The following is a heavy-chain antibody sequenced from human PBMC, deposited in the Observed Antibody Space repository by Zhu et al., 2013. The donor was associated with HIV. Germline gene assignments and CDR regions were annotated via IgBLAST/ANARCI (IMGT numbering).Heavy chain of an antibody. CDR1: GGPFSTQI. V-gene: IGHV1-69*01. CDR3: ARGIPKRFYDYLWGSYRYTACWFDP. Sequence: HVQLVQSGAEVKKPGSSVKVSCKASGGPFSTQIINWVRQAPGQGLEWMAEIIPIFGTTKYTQKFQGRVTITAAESTSTAYMELRGLGSEDTAVYYCARGIPKRFYDYLWGSYRYTACWFDPWGQGTLVTVS. J-gene: IGHJ5*02. D-gene: IGHD3-16*02. CDR2: IIPIFGTT.